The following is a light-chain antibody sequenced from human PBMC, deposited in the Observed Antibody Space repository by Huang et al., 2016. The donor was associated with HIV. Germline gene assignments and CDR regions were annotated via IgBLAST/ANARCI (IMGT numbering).Light chain of an antibody. Sequence: DIQMTQSPSVMSASVGDRVTISCRASQGISNRLVWFQQKPGRVPKRLIHDASSLESGVPTRFIGSGSGTEFTLTINSLQPEDFATYYCLQHHGHPLTFGGGTRVEIK. CDR1: QGISNR. V-gene: IGKV1-17*03. CDR2: DAS. CDR3: LQHHGHPLT. J-gene: IGKJ4*01.